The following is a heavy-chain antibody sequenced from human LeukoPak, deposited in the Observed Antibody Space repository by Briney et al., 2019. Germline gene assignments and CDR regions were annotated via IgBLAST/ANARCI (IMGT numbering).Heavy chain of an antibody. J-gene: IGHJ5*02. Sequence: ASETLSLTCTVPGGSISGYYWNWIRQPAGKGLEWIGRIYSSGTTNYNLSLKSRVTMSVDTSKYQFSLKLSSVTAADTAVYYCARGTDSSGFYNSYFDPWGQGILVTVSS. CDR1: GGSISGYY. V-gene: IGHV4-4*07. CDR3: ARGTDSSGFYNSYFDP. CDR2: IYSSGTT. D-gene: IGHD3-22*01.